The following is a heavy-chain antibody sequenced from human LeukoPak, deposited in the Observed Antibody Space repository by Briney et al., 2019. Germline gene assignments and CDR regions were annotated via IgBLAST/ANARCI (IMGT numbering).Heavy chain of an antibody. CDR1: GYTLTELS. CDR3: ATDRGNVYGGNSALDP. D-gene: IGHD4-23*01. V-gene: IGHV1-24*01. CDR2: FDPEDGET. Sequence: ASVKVSCKVSGYTLTELSMHWVRQAPGKGLEWMGGFDPEDGETIYAQKFQGRVTMTEDTSTDTAYMELSSLRSEDTAVYYCATDRGNVYGGNSALDPWGQGTLVTVSS. J-gene: IGHJ5*02.